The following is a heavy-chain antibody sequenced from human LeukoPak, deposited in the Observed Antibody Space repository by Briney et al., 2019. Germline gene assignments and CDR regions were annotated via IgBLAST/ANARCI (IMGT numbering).Heavy chain of an antibody. J-gene: IGHJ3*02. CDR3: ATYDSPDAFDI. CDR2: ISAYNGNT. D-gene: IGHD3-22*01. Sequence: VASVKVSCTASGYAFTSYGISWVRQAPGQGLERMGWISAYNGNTNYAQKLQGRVTMTTDTSTSTAYMELRSLRSDDTAVYYCATYDSPDAFDIWGQGTMVTVSS. CDR1: GYAFTSYG. V-gene: IGHV1-18*01.